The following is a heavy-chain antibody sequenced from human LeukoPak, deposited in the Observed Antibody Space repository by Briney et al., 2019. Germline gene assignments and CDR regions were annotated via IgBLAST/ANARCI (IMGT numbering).Heavy chain of an antibody. J-gene: IGHJ5*02. V-gene: IGHV4-59*01. D-gene: IGHD1-26*01. Sequence: SETLSLTCTVSGGSIRSYYWSWIRQPPGKGLECIGYIYYIGSTNYNPSLKSRVTISLDTSKSQFSLKLTSVTPADTAVYYCARGGIVGSRTNWFDPWGQGILVTASS. CDR2: IYYIGST. CDR1: GGSIRSYY. CDR3: ARGGIVGSRTNWFDP.